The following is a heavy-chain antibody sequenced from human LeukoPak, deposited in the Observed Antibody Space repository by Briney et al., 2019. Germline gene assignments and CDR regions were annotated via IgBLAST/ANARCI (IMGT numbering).Heavy chain of an antibody. CDR2: ISGSGAKT. CDR3: AKDRFSGYSSNWYAIGG. CDR1: GFTFRSYA. V-gene: IGHV3-23*01. J-gene: IGHJ4*02. D-gene: IGHD6-13*01. Sequence: GGSLRLSCEASGFTFRSYAMTWVRQAPGKGLEWVSAISGSGAKTYYADSVKGRFTISRDNSKNTLYLQMNSLRAEDTAVYYCAKDRFSGYSSNWYAIGGWGQGTLVTVSS.